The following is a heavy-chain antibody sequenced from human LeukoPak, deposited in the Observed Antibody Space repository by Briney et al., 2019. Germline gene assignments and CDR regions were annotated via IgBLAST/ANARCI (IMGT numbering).Heavy chain of an antibody. CDR1: GYTFTSYG. CDR2: ISAYNGNT. CDR3: ARNLDRTDIVHHYYMDD. D-gene: IGHD2-8*01. J-gene: IGHJ6*03. Sequence: GASVKVSCKASGYTFTSYGISWVRQAPGQGLEWMGWISAYNGNTNYAQELQGRVTMTTDTSTSTAYMELRSLRSDDTAVYYCARNLDRTDIVHHYYMDDWGKGTTVTVSS. V-gene: IGHV1-18*01.